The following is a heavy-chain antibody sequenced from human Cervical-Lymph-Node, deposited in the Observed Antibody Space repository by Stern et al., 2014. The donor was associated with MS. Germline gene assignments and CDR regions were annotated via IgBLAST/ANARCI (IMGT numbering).Heavy chain of an antibody. Sequence: QVQLVQSGAEVKKPGASVKVSCKASGYTFTSYAMHWVRQAPGQRLEWMGWINAGNGNTKYSQKFQGRVTITRDTSASTAYMELSSLRSEDTAVYYCARGCKAYYYDSSGPCYWGQGTLVTVSS. CDR3: ARGCKAYYYDSSGPCY. CDR2: INAGNGNT. J-gene: IGHJ4*02. V-gene: IGHV1-3*01. D-gene: IGHD3-22*01. CDR1: GYTFTSYA.